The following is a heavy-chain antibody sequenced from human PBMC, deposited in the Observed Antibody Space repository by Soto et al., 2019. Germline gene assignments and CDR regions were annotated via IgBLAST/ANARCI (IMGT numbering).Heavy chain of an antibody. CDR3: ARHYWRYDSSGYYGY. Sequence: QLQLQESGPGLVKPSETLSLTCTVSGGSISSSNYYWGWIRQPPGKGLEWIGSIYYSGSTYYNPSLKSRVTISADPSKNQFSLKLSSVTAADTAVYFCARHYWRYDSSGYYGYWGQGTLVTVSS. V-gene: IGHV4-39*01. CDR1: GGSISSSNYY. J-gene: IGHJ4*02. CDR2: IYYSGST. D-gene: IGHD3-22*01.